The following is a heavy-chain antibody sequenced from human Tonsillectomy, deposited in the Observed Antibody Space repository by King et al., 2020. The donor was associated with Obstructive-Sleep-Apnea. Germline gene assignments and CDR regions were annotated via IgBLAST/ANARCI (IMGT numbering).Heavy chain of an antibody. CDR3: ARDPGYCSSTSCYGPPYYDY. V-gene: IGHV3-48*01. J-gene: IGHJ4*02. CDR2: ISSSSSTI. D-gene: IGHD2-2*01. CDR1: GFTFSSYS. Sequence: VQLVESGGGLVQPGGSLRLSCAASGFTFSSYSMNWVRQAPGKGLEWVSYISSSSSTIYYADSVKGRFPISRDNAKKTLYLQMNSLRAEDTAVYYCARDPGYCSSTSCYGPPYYDYWGQGTLVTVSS.